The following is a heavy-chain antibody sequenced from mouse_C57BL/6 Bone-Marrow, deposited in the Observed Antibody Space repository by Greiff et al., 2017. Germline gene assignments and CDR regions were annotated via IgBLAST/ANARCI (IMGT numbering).Heavy chain of an antibody. CDR3: ARSVTTVVATRYFDV. D-gene: IGHD1-1*01. V-gene: IGHV1-76*01. CDR1: GYTFTDYY. CDR2: IYPGSGNT. J-gene: IGHJ1*03. Sequence: VQLQQSGAELVRPGASVKLSCKASGYTFTDYYINWVKQRPGQGLEWIAWIYPGSGNTYYNEKFKGKATLTAEKSSSTAYMRLSSLKSEDSAVYFCARSVTTVVATRYFDVWGTGTTVTVSS.